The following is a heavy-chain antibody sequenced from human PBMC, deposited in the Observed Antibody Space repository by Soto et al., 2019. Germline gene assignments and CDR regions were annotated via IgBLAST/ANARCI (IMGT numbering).Heavy chain of an antibody. J-gene: IGHJ4*02. D-gene: IGHD6-19*01. CDR2: ISYDGDSI. V-gene: IGHV3-30-3*01. CDR1: GFTFRIYT. CDR3: AAAEQWLADPFDY. Sequence: GSLRLSCAASGFTFRIYTMHWVRQAPGKELEWVSVISYDGDSIFYTDSVKGRFTISRDNSKNTLYLQMNSLRAEDTAVYYCAAAEQWLADPFDYWGQGTLVTVSS.